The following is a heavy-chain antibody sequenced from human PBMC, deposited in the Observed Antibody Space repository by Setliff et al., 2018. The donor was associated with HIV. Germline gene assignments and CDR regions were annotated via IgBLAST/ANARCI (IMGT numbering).Heavy chain of an antibody. Sequence: GGSLRLSCAASGFTFDDYAMYWVRQGPGKGLEWVSLINWDGSRTFYADSVRGRFTTSRDNNKNFLYLEMNSLRADDTALYFCAKSTGSVLGTYYFDNWGQGTLVTSPQ. CDR2: INWDGSRT. J-gene: IGHJ4*02. D-gene: IGHD3-10*01. CDR1: GFTFDDYA. CDR3: AKSTGSVLGTYYFDN. V-gene: IGHV3-43D*04.